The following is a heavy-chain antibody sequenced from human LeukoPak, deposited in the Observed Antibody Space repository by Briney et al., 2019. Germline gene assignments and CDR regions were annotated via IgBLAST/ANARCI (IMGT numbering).Heavy chain of an antibody. D-gene: IGHD3-3*01. V-gene: IGHV1-69*13. CDR1: GGTFSSYA. Sequence: SVKVSCKASGGTFSSYAISWVRQAPGQGLEWMGGIIPIFGTANYAQKFQGRVTITADESTSTAYMELCSLRSEDTAVYYCARELRNDFWSGYFVYWGQGTLVTVSS. CDR2: IIPIFGTA. J-gene: IGHJ4*02. CDR3: ARELRNDFWSGYFVY.